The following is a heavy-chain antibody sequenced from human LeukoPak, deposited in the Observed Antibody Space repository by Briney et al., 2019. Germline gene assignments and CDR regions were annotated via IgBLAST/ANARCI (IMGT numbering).Heavy chain of an antibody. CDR3: VRAVHHLFYSDSSGYYGDAFDV. D-gene: IGHD3-22*01. Sequence: GGSLRLSCGASGFSVRTNYMSWVRQAPGKGLEWFSVIYSGGTIRYADSVKGGFTISRDNSRDTLHLQMTSLRVDDTAVYYSVRAVHHLFYSDSSGYYGDAFDVWGQGTVVTVSS. J-gene: IGHJ3*01. CDR1: GFSVRTNY. V-gene: IGHV3-53*01. CDR2: IYSGGTI.